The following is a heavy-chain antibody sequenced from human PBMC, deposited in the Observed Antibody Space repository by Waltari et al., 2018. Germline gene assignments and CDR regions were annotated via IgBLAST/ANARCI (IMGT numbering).Heavy chain of an antibody. J-gene: IGHJ4*02. D-gene: IGHD1-26*01. Sequence: EVQLVESGGVVVQPGGSLRLSCAASGFTFDDYAMHWVRQAPGKGLEWVSLISWDGGSTYYADSVKGRFTISRDNSKNSLYLQMNSLRAEDTALYYCAKDSGSYPSAGHFDYWGQGTLVTVSS. CDR1: GFTFDDYA. V-gene: IGHV3-43D*03. CDR2: ISWDGGST. CDR3: AKDSGSYPSAGHFDY.